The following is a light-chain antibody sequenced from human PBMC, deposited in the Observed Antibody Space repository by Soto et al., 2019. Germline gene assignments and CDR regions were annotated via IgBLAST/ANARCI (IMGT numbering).Light chain of an antibody. CDR2: DAS. CDR1: QSVTSD. J-gene: IGKJ1*01. CDR3: QQYNNWPWT. Sequence: ETLMTQSLVTLSVSPGERATLSCRASQSVTSDLAWYQQKSGQPPRLLIFDASTRATGVPARFIGSGSGTEFTLTISSLQSEDFGFYYCQQYNNWPWTFGQGTKVDIK. V-gene: IGKV3-15*01.